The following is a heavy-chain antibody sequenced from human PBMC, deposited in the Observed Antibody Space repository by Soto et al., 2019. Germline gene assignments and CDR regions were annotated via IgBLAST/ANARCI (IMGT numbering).Heavy chain of an antibody. CDR3: XREVGSSGWSYYYGLDV. J-gene: IGHJ6*02. Sequence: GASVKVSCKASGYTFSNYYMHWVRQAPGQGLEWLGIFNPNGDKTYYTQKFHGRVSMTSDTSRDTSTTTVYMELSSLGSEDTAIYYCXREVGSSGWSYYYGLDVWGQGTTVTVSS. CDR2: FNPNGDKT. V-gene: IGHV1-46*01. D-gene: IGHD6-19*01. CDR1: GYTFSNYY.